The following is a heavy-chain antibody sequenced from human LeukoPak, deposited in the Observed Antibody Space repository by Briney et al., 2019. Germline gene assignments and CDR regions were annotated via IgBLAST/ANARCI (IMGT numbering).Heavy chain of an antibody. D-gene: IGHD1-1*01. V-gene: IGHV1-69*01. Sequence: ASVKVSCKASGGTFSSYAISWVRQAPGQGLEWMGGIIPIFGTANYAQKFQGRVTITADVSTSTAYMELSSLRSEDTAVYYCASPQEYTPYYYYGMDVWGKGTTVTVSS. J-gene: IGHJ6*04. CDR2: IIPIFGTA. CDR3: ASPQEYTPYYYYGMDV. CDR1: GGTFSSYA.